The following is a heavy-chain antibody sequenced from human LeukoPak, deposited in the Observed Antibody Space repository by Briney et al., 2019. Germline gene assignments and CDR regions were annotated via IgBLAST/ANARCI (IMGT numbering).Heavy chain of an antibody. CDR3: ARTGRTTMIVVGHDY. Sequence: GGSLRLSCAASGFTFSSYEMNWVRQAPGKGLEWVSYISSSGSTIYYADSVKGRFTISRDQPKNSLYLQMNSLRAEDTAVYYCARTGRTTMIVVGHDYWGQGTLVTVSS. J-gene: IGHJ4*02. V-gene: IGHV3-48*03. CDR1: GFTFSSYE. CDR2: ISSSGSTI. D-gene: IGHD3-22*01.